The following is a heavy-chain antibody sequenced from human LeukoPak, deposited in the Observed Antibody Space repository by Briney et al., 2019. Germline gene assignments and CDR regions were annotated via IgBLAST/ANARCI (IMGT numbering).Heavy chain of an antibody. CDR3: AKGGSTNFYYGDV. CDR2: IYDSGST. J-gene: IGHJ6*02. Sequence: KPSETLSLTCSVSGGSMTNLYWTWIRQPPGKGLEWIGDIYDSGSTRYNTSLESRVTISVDTSKNQFSLKLSSVTAADTAVYYCAKGGSTNFYYGDVWGQGTTATVSS. CDR1: GGSMTNLY. V-gene: IGHV4-59*01. D-gene: IGHD2/OR15-2a*01.